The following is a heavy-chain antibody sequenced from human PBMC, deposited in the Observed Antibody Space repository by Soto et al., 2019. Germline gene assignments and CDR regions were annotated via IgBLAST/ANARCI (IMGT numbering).Heavy chain of an antibody. CDR3: ARERGEIAARRRFDP. D-gene: IGHD6-6*01. CDR2: ISSSSSTI. J-gene: IGHJ5*02. V-gene: IGHV3-48*02. CDR1: GFTFSSYS. Sequence: EVQLVESGGGLEQPGGSLRLSCAASGFTFSSYSMNWVRQAPGKGLEWVSYISSSSSTIYYADSVKGRFTISRDNAKNSLYLQMNTLRDEDTAVYYCARERGEIAARRRFDPWGQGTLVTVSS.